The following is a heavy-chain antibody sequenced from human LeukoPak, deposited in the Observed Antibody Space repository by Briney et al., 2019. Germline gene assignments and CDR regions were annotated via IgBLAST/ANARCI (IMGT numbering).Heavy chain of an antibody. CDR1: GGSIYSHY. V-gene: IGHV4-59*08. D-gene: IGHD6-19*01. J-gene: IGHJ4*02. CDR3: MRRDTGWNYSYS. CDR2: IYYKGNT. Sequence: PSETLSLTCAVSGGSIYSHYWGWIRQPPGKGLEWIGDIYYKGNTNYNPSLKSRVTISLDTSKNHLSLKLTSVVAADTAIYYCMRRDTGWNYSYSCGEGILVTVSS.